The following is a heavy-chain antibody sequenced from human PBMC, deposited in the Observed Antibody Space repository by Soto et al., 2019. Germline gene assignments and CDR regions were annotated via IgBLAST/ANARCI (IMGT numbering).Heavy chain of an antibody. D-gene: IGHD6-13*01. CDR1: GDSVSSNSAA. CDR3: YTAHSGDCSSASRSSCHSGLEV. J-gene: IGHJ6*02. V-gene: IGHV6-1*01. CDR2: TYYRSKWYN. Sequence: PSQTLSLTCAISGDSVSSNSAAWNWIRQSPSRGLEWLGRTYYRSKWYNDYAVSVKSRITINPDTSKNQFSLQLNSVTPEDTAVSYCYTAHSGDCSSASRSSCHSGLEVWGQGTTVTVSS.